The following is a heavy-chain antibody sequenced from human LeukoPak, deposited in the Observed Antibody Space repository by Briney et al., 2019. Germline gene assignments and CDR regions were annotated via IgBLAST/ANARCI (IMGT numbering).Heavy chain of an antibody. CDR2: LYSDGNT. CDR1: GFTVITND. CDR3: ARGVEPLAANTLAY. V-gene: IGHV3-53*01. Sequence: GGSLRPSCAASGFTVITNDMTWARQAPGKGLEWVSVLYSDGNTKYADSVQGRFTISRDNSKNTLYLEMNSLSPDDTAVYYCARGVEPLAANTLAYWGQGTLVTVSS. D-gene: IGHD1-14*01. J-gene: IGHJ4*02.